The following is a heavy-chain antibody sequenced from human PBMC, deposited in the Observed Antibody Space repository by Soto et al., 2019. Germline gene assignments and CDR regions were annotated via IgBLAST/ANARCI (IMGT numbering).Heavy chain of an antibody. D-gene: IGHD3-3*01. CDR3: ARVGRITIFGVAPGRRNYFDY. V-gene: IGHV3-21*01. J-gene: IGHJ4*02. CDR1: GFTFSSYS. CDR2: ISSSSSYI. Sequence: PGGSLRLSCAASGFTFSSYSMNWVRQAPGKGLEWVSSISSSSSYIYYADSVKGRFTISRDNAKNSLYLQMNSLRAEDTAVYYCARVGRITIFGVAPGRRNYFDYWGQGTLVTVSS.